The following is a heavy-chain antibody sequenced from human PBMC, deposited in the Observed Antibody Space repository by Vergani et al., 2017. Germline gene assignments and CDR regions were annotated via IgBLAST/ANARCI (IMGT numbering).Heavy chain of an antibody. CDR1: GYSFTSYW. Sequence: EVQLVQSGAEVKKPGESLKISCKGSGYSFTSYWIGWVRQMPGKGLEFMGIIYPYDSDTRYGPSFQGQVTISADKSISTAYLQWNSLKASDTAMYYCARNVGPGYGCHYVRDAFDIWGQGTMVTVSS. CDR3: ARNVGPGYGCHYVRDAFDI. J-gene: IGHJ3*02. CDR2: IYPYDSDT. V-gene: IGHV5-51*01. D-gene: IGHD5-12*01.